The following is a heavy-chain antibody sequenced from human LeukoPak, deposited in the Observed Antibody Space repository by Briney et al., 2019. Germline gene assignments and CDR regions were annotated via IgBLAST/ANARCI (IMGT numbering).Heavy chain of an antibody. CDR3: ARGFGNCSGGSCYSLFDY. Sequence: GGSLRLSCAASGFTFSSYEMNWVRQAQGKGLEWVSYISSSGSTIYYADSVKGRFTISRDNAKNSLYLQMNSLRAEDTAVYYCARGFGNCSGGSCYSLFDYWGQGTLVTVSS. CDR2: ISSSGSTI. V-gene: IGHV3-48*03. CDR1: GFTFSSYE. D-gene: IGHD2-15*01. J-gene: IGHJ4*02.